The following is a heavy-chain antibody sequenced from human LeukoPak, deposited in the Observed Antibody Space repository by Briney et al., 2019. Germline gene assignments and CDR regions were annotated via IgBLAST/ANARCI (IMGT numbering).Heavy chain of an antibody. J-gene: IGHJ6*03. D-gene: IGHD3-10*01. Sequence: SETLSLTCTVSGDSISSSSYYWGWIRQPPGKGLEWVGSIPYSGSTYYNPSLKSRVTISVDTSKNQFSLKLSPVTAADTAVYYCARDRTIRFGEWYYYYYYMDVWGKGTTVTVSS. CDR2: IPYSGST. V-gene: IGHV4-39*07. CDR3: ARDRTIRFGEWYYYYYYMDV. CDR1: GDSISSSSYY.